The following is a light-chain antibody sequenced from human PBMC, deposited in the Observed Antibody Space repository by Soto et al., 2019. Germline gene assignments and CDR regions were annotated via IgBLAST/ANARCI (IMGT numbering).Light chain of an antibody. Sequence: QSVLTQPPSASGTPGQRVTISCSGSSSNIGSNYVYWYQQLPGTAPKLLIYRNNQRPSGVPDRFSGSKSGTSASLAISGLRSEDEADYYCAAWEDSLSGYVVFGGGTKVTDL. V-gene: IGLV1-47*01. J-gene: IGLJ2*01. CDR3: AAWEDSLSGYVV. CDR1: SSNIGSNY. CDR2: RNN.